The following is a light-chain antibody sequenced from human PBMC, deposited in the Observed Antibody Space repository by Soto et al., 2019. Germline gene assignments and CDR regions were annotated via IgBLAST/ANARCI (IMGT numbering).Light chain of an antibody. CDR3: SSYAGSNFYV. CDR2: EVS. CDR1: SSDVGGYNY. Sequence: QSALTQPPSASGSPGQSVTISCTGTSSDVGGYNYVSWYQQHPGKAPKLMIYEVSKRPSGVPGRFSGSKSGNTASLTVSGLQAEDEADYYCSSYAGSNFYVFGTGTKVTVL. V-gene: IGLV2-8*01. J-gene: IGLJ1*01.